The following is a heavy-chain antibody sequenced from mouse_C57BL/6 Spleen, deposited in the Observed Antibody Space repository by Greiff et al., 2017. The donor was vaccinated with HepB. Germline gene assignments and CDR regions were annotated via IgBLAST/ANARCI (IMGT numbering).Heavy chain of an antibody. CDR1: GYTFTDYY. CDR2: INPNNGGT. J-gene: IGHJ4*01. V-gene: IGHV1-26*01. CDR3: ANGLYYAMDY. Sequence: EVQLQQSGPELVKPGASVKISCKASGYTFTDYYMNWVKQSHGKSLEWIGDINPNNGGTSYNQKFKGKATLTVDKSSSTAYMELRSLTSEDSAVYYCANGLYYAMDYWGQGTSVTVSS.